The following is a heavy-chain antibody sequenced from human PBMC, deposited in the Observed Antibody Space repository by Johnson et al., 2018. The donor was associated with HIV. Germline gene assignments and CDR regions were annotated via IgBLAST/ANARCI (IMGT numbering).Heavy chain of an antibody. CDR2: ISYDGNNK. D-gene: IGHD1-26*01. CDR3: ARDGEWELEDAFDI. J-gene: IGHJ3*02. V-gene: IGHV3-30*03. Sequence: VQLVESGGGVVQPGRSLRLSCAASGFTFSSYGMHWVRQAPGKGLEWVAVISYDGNNKYYVDSVKGRFTISRDNSKNTLYLQMNSLSAEDTAVYYCARDGEWELEDAFDIWGQGTMVTVSS. CDR1: GFTFSSYG.